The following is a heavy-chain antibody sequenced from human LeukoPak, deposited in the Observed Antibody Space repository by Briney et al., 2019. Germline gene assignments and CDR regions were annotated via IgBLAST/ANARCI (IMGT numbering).Heavy chain of an antibody. CDR3: AREPGYSSSWYGFGAFDI. Sequence: PGGSLRLSCAASGFTVSSNYMSWVRQAPGKGLEWVSVIYSGGSTYYADSVKGRFTISRDNSKNTLYLQMNSLRAEDTAVYYCAREPGYSSSWYGFGAFDIWGQGTMVTVSS. CDR2: IYSGGST. CDR1: GFTVSSNY. J-gene: IGHJ3*02. D-gene: IGHD6-13*01. V-gene: IGHV3-66*01.